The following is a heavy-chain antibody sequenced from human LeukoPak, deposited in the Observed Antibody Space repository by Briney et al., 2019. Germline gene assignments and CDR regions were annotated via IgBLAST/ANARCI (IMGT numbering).Heavy chain of an antibody. Sequence: GGSLRLSCAGSGFTFSSYAMHWVRQAPGKGLEWVAVISYDGSNKYYADSVKGRFTISRDNSKNTLYLQMNSLRAEDTAVYYCARDRVGATDYFDYWGQGTLVTVSS. V-gene: IGHV3-30-3*01. CDR3: ARDRVGATDYFDY. CDR1: GFTFSSYA. J-gene: IGHJ4*02. D-gene: IGHD1-26*01. CDR2: ISYDGSNK.